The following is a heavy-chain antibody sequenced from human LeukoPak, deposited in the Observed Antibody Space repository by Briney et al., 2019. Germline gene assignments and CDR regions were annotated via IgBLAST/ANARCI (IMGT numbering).Heavy chain of an antibody. CDR1: GFTFNNYA. Sequence: GGSLRLSCAASGFTFNNYAMNWVRQAPGKGLEWVSSIRGGGETTYYADSAKGRFTISRDNSQNTLYLQMNSLRAEDTAVYYCARDYADYVGYFLFDYWGQGTLVTVSS. V-gene: IGHV3-23*01. J-gene: IGHJ4*02. CDR3: ARDYADYVGYFLFDY. D-gene: IGHD4-17*01. CDR2: IRGGGETT.